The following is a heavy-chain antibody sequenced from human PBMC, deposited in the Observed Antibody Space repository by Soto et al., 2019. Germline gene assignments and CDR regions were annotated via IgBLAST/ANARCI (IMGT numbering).Heavy chain of an antibody. CDR3: AKCLTAVTTFPFDS. Sequence: EVQLLESGGGLVQPGGSLRLSCAASGFTFSSYAMSWVRQAPGKGLEWVSAISGSGVGTYYADSVKGRFTISRDTSKNAPDLQKNSLRDEDTAVYYCAKCLTAVTTFPFDSWGQGTMVGVCS. V-gene: IGHV3-23*01. CDR2: ISGSGVGT. CDR1: GFTFSSYA. J-gene: IGHJ3*02. D-gene: IGHD4-17*01.